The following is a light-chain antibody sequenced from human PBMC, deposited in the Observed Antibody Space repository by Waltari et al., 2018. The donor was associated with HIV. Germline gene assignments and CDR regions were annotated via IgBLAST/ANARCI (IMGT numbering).Light chain of an antibody. Sequence: QSVVTQPPSASGTPGQNISISCSGDISNLGGNFVYWYQQRPGAAPRLLIYRYGQRPSGVPDRFSGSKSASSAYLDISGLRSEDEGDYHCPTWDNSLSHWVFGGGTKVTVL. CDR3: PTWDNSLSHWV. CDR2: RYG. V-gene: IGLV1-47*01. CDR1: ISNLGGNF. J-gene: IGLJ3*02.